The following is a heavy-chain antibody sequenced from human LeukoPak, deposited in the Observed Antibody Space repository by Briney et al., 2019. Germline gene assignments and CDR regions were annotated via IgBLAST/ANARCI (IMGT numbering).Heavy chain of an antibody. V-gene: IGHV3-23*01. D-gene: IGHD3-22*01. Sequence: GGSLRLSCAASGYTFGSYWMYWVRQAPGKGLEWVSAISGSGSNTYYADSVKGRFTISRDNSKNTLYLQMNSLTAEDTAVYYCAKGGSGYYDYWGQGTLVTVSS. CDR3: AKGGSGYYDY. J-gene: IGHJ4*02. CDR2: ISGSGSNT. CDR1: GYTFGSYW.